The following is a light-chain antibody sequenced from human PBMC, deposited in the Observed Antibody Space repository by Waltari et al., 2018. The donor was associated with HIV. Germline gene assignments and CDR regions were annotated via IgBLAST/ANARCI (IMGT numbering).Light chain of an antibody. CDR2: EVN. CDR3: NSYAGSNNWV. J-gene: IGLJ3*02. CDR1: SRDVGGSKY. Sequence: QSALTQPPSASGSPGQSVTSSCTGTSRDVGGSKYVPWYQQHPGKAPKLMIYEVNTRPSGVPDRFSGSKSANTASLTVSGLQADDEADYYCNSYAGSNNWVFGGGTKLTVL. V-gene: IGLV2-8*01.